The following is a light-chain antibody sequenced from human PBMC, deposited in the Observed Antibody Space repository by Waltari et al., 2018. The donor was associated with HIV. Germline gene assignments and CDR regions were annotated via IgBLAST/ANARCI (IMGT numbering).Light chain of an antibody. J-gene: IGLJ2*01. V-gene: IGLV2-11*01. CDR1: SSDVGVYKY. CDR2: DVN. CDR3: CSYAGSYTYVV. Sequence: QSALTQPRSVSGSPGQSVTMSCSGTSSDVGVYKYVSWYQQHPGKAPKLLIYDVNKRPSGVSDRFSGSKSGNTASLTISGLQVEDEADYYCCSYAGSYTYVVLGGGTKLTVL.